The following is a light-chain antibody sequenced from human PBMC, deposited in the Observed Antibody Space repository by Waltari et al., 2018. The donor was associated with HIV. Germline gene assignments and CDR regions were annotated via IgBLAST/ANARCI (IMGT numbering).Light chain of an antibody. V-gene: IGLV2-8*01. J-gene: IGLJ3*02. CDR1: SSDVGRYNY. CDR2: EVT. CDR3: SSYAGSNNLV. Sequence: QSALTQPPSASGYPGQSVTISCPGTSSDVGRYNYVSWYQQHPGKAPKLMIYEVTTRPAGVPDRFSGSKSGNTASLTVSGLQAEDEADYYCSSYAGSNNLVFGGGTKLTVL.